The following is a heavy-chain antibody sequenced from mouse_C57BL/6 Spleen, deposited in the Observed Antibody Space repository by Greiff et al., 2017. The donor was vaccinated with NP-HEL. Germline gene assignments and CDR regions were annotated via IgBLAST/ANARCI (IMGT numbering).Heavy chain of an antibody. CDR2: IYPGDGDT. CDR1: GYAFSSSW. V-gene: IGHV1-82*01. CDR3: ARYSYYFDD. Sequence: VQLQQSGPELVKPGASVKISCKASGYAFSSSWMNWVKQRPGKGLEWIGRIYPGDGDTNYNGKFKGKATLTADKSTSTAYMQLSSLTSEDSAVYFCARYSYYFDDWGQGTTLTVSS. J-gene: IGHJ2*01.